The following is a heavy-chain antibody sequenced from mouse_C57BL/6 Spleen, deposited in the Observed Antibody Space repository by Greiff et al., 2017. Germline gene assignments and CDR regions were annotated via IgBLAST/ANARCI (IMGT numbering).Heavy chain of an antibody. J-gene: IGHJ2*01. V-gene: IGHV1-52*01. CDR1: GDTFTSYW. CDR3: ARGGGITTEGYFDY. D-gene: IGHD1-1*01. Sequence: VQLQQPGAELVRPGSSVKLDGKASGDTFTSYWMHWVKQRPIQGLEWIGNLDPSDSETHYNQKFKDKATLTGDNSSSTAYMQLSSLTSEDSAVYYCARGGGITTEGYFDYWGQGTTLTVSS. CDR2: LDPSDSET.